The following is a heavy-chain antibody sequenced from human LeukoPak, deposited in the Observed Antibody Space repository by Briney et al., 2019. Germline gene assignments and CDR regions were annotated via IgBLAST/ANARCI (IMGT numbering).Heavy chain of an antibody. J-gene: IGHJ5*02. D-gene: IGHD2-15*01. V-gene: IGHV6-1*01. CDR2: TFYRSKWYY. CDR1: GDSVSSHSGA. CDR3: ARSRGYCAGGSCYDGHWFDP. Sequence: SQTLSLTCAISGDSVSSHSGAWNWIRQSPSRGLEWLGRTFYRSKWYYDYAESVKGRMNINSDTSKNQFSLQLNSVTPEDTAVYYCARSRGYCAGGSCYDGHWFDPWGQGTLVTVSS.